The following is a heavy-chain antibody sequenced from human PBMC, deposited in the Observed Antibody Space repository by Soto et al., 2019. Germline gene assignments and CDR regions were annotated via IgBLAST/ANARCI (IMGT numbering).Heavy chain of an antibody. D-gene: IGHD1-1*01. CDR2: TTYDGGIK. J-gene: IGHJ6*02. CDR1: GFTVRSFY. V-gene: IGHV3-30*03. Sequence: LRLSCAASGFTVRSFYMSWVRQAPGKGLEWVAATTYDGGIKHYVDSVKGRFTISRDNSKNTLYLQMNSLRVEDTATYYCAGALENPYFYYGLNVWGQGTTVTVSS. CDR3: AGALENPYFYYGLNV.